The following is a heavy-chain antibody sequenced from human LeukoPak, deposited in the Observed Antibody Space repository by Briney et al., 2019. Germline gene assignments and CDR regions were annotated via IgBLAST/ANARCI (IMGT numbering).Heavy chain of an antibody. Sequence: NPSETLSLTCVVYGGSFSDYYWSWIRQPPGKGLEWIGEINHRGITNYNPSLTSRVTISVDTSKNQFSLNLTSLTAADTAVYYCARRSTSCLDYWGQGTLVTVSS. J-gene: IGHJ4*02. CDR2: INHRGIT. CDR3: ARRSTSCLDY. D-gene: IGHD2-2*01. V-gene: IGHV4-34*01. CDR1: GGSFSDYY.